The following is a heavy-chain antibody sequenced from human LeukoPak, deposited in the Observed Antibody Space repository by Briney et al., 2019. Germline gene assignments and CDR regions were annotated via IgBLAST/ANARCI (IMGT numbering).Heavy chain of an antibody. J-gene: IGHJ4*02. V-gene: IGHV4-59*01. CDR3: ARAGGGYSRWDYIDY. D-gene: IGHD4-11*01. Sequence: SETLSLTCTVSGGSISSYYWNWIRQPPGKGLEWIGYFYYSGSTNYNPSLKSRVTISVDTSKNQFSLKLTSVTAADTAVYYCARAGGGYSRWDYIDYWGQGTLVTVSS. CDR2: FYYSGST. CDR1: GGSISSYY.